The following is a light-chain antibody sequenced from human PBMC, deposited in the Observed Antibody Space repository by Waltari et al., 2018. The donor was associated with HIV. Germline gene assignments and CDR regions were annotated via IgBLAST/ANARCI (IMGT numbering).Light chain of an antibody. V-gene: IGKV3-20*01. J-gene: IGKJ5*01. CDR1: QSVSSSY. CDR2: GAS. Sequence: DIVLTQSPGTLSLSPGERATLSCRASQSVSSSYLAWYQQKPGQAPRVLIYGASSRATGIPDRFSGSGSGTDFTLTVSRLEPEDFAVYYCQQYGSSPLITFGQGTRLEIK. CDR3: QQYGSSPLIT.